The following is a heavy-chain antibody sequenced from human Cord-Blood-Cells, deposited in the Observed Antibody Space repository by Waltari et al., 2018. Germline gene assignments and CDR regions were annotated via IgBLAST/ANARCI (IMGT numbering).Heavy chain of an antibody. J-gene: IGHJ5*02. V-gene: IGHV4-34*01. D-gene: IGHD2-21*01. Sequence: QVQLQQWGAGLLKPSEPLSLTCAGYGGSFSGHYWSWFRQPPGKRLEWMGEINHSGSTNYNPSLKSRVTISVDTSKNQFSLKLSSVTAADTAVYYCARAHNQESIVVVIANWFDPWGQGTLVTVSS. CDR3: ARAHNQESIVVVIANWFDP. CDR1: GGSFSGHY. CDR2: INHSGST.